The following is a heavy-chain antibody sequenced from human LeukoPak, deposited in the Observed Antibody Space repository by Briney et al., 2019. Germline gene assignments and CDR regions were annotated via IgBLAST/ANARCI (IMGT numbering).Heavy chain of an antibody. CDR3: AQATYYYDSSGYYYDSHY. D-gene: IGHD3-22*01. V-gene: IGHV4-34*01. CDR2: INHSGST. CDR1: GGSFSGYY. J-gene: IGHJ4*02. Sequence: SETLSLTCAVYGGSFSGYYWSWIRQPPGKGLEWIGEINHSGSTNYNPSLKSRVTISVDTSKNQFSLKLSSVTAADTAVYHCAQATYYYDSSGYYYDSHYWGQGTLVTVSS.